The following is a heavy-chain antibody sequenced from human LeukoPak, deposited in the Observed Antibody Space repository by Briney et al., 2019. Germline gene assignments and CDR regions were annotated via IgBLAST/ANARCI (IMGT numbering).Heavy chain of an antibody. CDR3: AASRGYDSSGYYYARYFQH. Sequence: SETLSLTCAVYGGSFSGYYWSWIRQPPGKGLEWIGEINHSGSTYYNPSLKSRVTISVDRSKNQFSLKLSSVTAADTAVYYCAASRGYDSSGYYYARYFQHWGQGTLVTVSS. D-gene: IGHD3-22*01. J-gene: IGHJ1*01. V-gene: IGHV4-34*01. CDR2: INHSGST. CDR1: GGSFSGYY.